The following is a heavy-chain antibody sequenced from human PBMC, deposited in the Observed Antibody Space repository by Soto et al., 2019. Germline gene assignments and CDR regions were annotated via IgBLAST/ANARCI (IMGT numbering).Heavy chain of an antibody. V-gene: IGHV1-2*02. Sequence: QVQLVQSGAEVKKPGASVKVSCKASGYTFTGYFMHWVRQAPGQGLEWMGWINPNSGATKYAQKFQGRVPLSRDTSIRPAHMELTGLRSDDTAVYYCARGGGTILAPLPWGQGTQVTVSS. J-gene: IGHJ5*02. D-gene: IGHD3-3*01. CDR2: INPNSGAT. CDR3: ARGGGTILAPLP. CDR1: GYTFTGYF.